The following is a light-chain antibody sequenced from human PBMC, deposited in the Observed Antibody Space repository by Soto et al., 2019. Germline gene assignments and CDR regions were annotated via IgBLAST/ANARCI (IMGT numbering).Light chain of an antibody. CDR1: SSDVGGYDF. CDR3: SSYAGSNKNV. CDR2: DVN. Sequence: QSVLTQHPSASGSPGQSVTISCTGTSSDVGGYDFVSWYQQHPGKAPKLMIYDVNKRPSGVPDRFSGSKSGNTASLTVSGLQAEDEADYYCSSYAGSNKNVFGTGTKATVL. J-gene: IGLJ1*01. V-gene: IGLV2-8*01.